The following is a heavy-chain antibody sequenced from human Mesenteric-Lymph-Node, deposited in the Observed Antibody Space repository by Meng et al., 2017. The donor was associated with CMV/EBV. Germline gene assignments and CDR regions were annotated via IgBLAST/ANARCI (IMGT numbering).Heavy chain of an antibody. CDR2: IKQDGSEK. CDR1: GFTFSSYW. J-gene: IGHJ4*02. V-gene: IGHV3-7*01. CDR3: ARSLGSS. D-gene: IGHD2-15*01. Sequence: SCKASGFTFSSYWMSWVRQAPGKGLEWVANIKQDGSEKYYVDSVKGRFTISRDNAKNSLYLQMNSLRAEDTAVYYCARSLGSSWGQGTLVTVSS.